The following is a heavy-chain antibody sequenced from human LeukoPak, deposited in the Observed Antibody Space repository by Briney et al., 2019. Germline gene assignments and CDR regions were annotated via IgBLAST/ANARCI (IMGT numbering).Heavy chain of an antibody. J-gene: IGHJ4*02. CDR3: AREYGGSGWYDY. CDR1: GFTVSGNY. V-gene: IGHV3-21*01. D-gene: IGHD6-19*01. Sequence: GGSLRLSCAASGFTVSGNYMTWVRQAPGKGLEWVSSITSSSSYIYYADSVKGRFTISRDNAKNSLYLQMNSLRAEDTAVYYCAREYGGSGWYDYWGQGTLVTVSS. CDR2: ITSSSSYI.